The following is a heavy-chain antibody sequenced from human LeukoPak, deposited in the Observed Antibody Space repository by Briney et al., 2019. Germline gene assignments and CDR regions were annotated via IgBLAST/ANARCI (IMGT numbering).Heavy chain of an antibody. Sequence: ASVKVSCKAFGYTFTRYYMHWVRQAPGQGLEWMGWINPSSGGTNYAQKFQGRVTMTRDTSVSTAYMELSRLRSDDTAVYYCARLTYYDFWSGYNYAFDIWGQGTMVTVSS. CDR2: INPSSGGT. V-gene: IGHV1-2*02. CDR1: GYTFTRYY. CDR3: ARLTYYDFWSGYNYAFDI. J-gene: IGHJ3*02. D-gene: IGHD3-3*01.